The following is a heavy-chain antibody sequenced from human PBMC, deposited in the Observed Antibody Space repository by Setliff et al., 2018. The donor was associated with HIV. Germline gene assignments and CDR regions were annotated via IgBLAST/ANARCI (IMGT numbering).Heavy chain of an antibody. Sequence: GASVKVSCKASGYTFTNYGISWVRQAPGQGLEWMGWISAYNGNTNYAQKFQGRVTITTDESTSTAYMDLSSLRSDDTAVYYCARGQYGDELFDFWGQGTLVTVSS. CDR3: ARGQYGDELFDF. D-gene: IGHD4-17*01. CDR2: ISAYNGNT. J-gene: IGHJ4*02. CDR1: GYTFTNYG. V-gene: IGHV1-18*01.